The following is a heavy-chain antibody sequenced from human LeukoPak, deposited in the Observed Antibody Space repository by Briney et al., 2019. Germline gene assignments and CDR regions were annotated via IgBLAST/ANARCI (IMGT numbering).Heavy chain of an antibody. Sequence: ASVKVSCKASGYAFTGYYIHWVRQAPGQGLEWMGWINPNSGGTKYAQRFQGRVTMTRDTSITTAYMGLSRLRSDDTAVYYCAKGRVVAGSKSLTYHWFDPWGQGTLVTVSS. CDR3: AKGRVVAGSKSLTYHWFDP. CDR2: INPNSGGT. V-gene: IGHV1-2*02. D-gene: IGHD6-19*01. CDR1: GYAFTGYY. J-gene: IGHJ5*02.